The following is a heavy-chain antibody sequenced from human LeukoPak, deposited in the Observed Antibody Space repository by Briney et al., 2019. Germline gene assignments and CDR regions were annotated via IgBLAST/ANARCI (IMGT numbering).Heavy chain of an antibody. J-gene: IGHJ4*02. V-gene: IGHV3-21*01. CDR3: AREGLVGGGFPYYLDV. Sequence: GRSLRFSCAAYGFTFSSYSINWVRQAPGKGLEWVSSISSSSSYIYYADSVKGRFTISRDNAKNSLYLQMNSLRADDTAVYYCAREGLVGGGFPYYLDVWGQGTLVTVSS. CDR1: GFTFSSYS. D-gene: IGHD6-6*01. CDR2: ISSSSSYI.